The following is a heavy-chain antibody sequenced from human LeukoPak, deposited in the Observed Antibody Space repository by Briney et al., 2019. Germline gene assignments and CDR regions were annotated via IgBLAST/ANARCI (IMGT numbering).Heavy chain of an antibody. Sequence: SETLSLTCAVSGYSISSGYYWGWIRQPPGKGLEWIGSIYHSGSTYYNPSLKSRITISVDTSKNQFSLKLSSVTAADTAVYYCATEWSYGSGSPTFDYWGQGTLVTVSS. CDR1: GYSISSGYY. V-gene: IGHV4-38-2*01. CDR2: IYHSGST. J-gene: IGHJ4*02. D-gene: IGHD3-10*01. CDR3: ATEWSYGSGSPTFDY.